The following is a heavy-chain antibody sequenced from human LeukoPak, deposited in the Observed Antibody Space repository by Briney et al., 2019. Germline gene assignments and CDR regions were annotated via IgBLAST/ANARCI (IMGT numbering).Heavy chain of an antibody. Sequence: SETLSLTCTVSGGSISSYYWSWIRQPPGKGLEWIGYIYYSGSTNYNPSLKSRVTISVDTSKNQFSLKLSSVTAADTAVYYCARGSYSSSWYWVFDPWGQGTLVTVSS. J-gene: IGHJ5*02. CDR3: ARGSYSSSWYWVFDP. CDR1: GGSISSYY. V-gene: IGHV4-59*01. D-gene: IGHD6-13*01. CDR2: IYYSGST.